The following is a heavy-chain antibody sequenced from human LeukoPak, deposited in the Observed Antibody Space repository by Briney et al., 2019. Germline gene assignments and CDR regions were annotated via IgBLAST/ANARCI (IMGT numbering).Heavy chain of an antibody. J-gene: IGHJ5*02. D-gene: IGHD4-23*01. CDR2: I. CDR1: GFHFSTYN. Sequence: PGESLRLSCAASGFHFSTYNMNWVRQAPGKGQEWVSSIYYADSVKGRFTISRDDAKNSLYLQMNSLRVEDTAVYYCAREVIGGNSAWGQGTLVTVSS. V-gene: IGHV3-21*01. CDR3: AREVIGGNSA.